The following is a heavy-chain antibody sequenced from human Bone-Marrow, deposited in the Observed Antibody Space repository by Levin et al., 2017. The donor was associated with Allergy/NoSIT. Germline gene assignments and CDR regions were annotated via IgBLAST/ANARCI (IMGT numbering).Heavy chain of an antibody. CDR3: TTRRGGGSGYFDY. CDR2: IKQDGSEK. CDR1: GFTFFNNW. V-gene: IGHV3-7*01. D-gene: IGHD3-16*01. Sequence: ASVKVSCAASGFTFFNNWMNWVRQAPGKGLECVASIKQDGSEKYYVDSVKGRFTISRDNAENSLYLQMNNLRAEDTAVYFCTTRRGGGSGYFDYWGQGTLVTVSS. J-gene: IGHJ4*02.